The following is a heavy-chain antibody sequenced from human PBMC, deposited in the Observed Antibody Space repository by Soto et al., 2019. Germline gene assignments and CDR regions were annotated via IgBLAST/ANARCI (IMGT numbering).Heavy chain of an antibody. J-gene: IGHJ4*02. Sequence: QVQLQESGPGLVKPSETLSLTCTVSGGSIRSYYWSWIRQPPGKGLEWIGYIYYSGSTNYNPSPTIRVPISVDTVKLQLSLELSSVAAAETAVYSCARVGGWYFDCWGQGSLVTFSS. CDR2: IYYSGST. CDR3: ARVGGWYFDC. D-gene: IGHD3-16*01. V-gene: IGHV4-59*01. CDR1: GGSIRSYY.